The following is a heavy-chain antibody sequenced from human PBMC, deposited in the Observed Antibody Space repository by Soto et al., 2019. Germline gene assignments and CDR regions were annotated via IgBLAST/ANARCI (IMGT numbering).Heavy chain of an antibody. CDR3: ARAHSSGRIFDL. CDR1: GDSVKTGGYY. J-gene: IGHJ4*02. CDR2: IFGST. Sequence: QVQLQESGPGLVKPSETLSLTCIVSGDSVKTGGYYWSWIRQPPGKGPEWIGYIFGSTNYNPSLKSRVTISVDTSKNQFSLNLTSVIAADTAVYYCARAHSSGRIFDLWGQGVLVTVSS. D-gene: IGHD6-19*01. V-gene: IGHV4-61*08.